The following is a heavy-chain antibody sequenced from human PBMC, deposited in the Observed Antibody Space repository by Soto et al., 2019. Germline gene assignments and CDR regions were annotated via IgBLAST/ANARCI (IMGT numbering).Heavy chain of an antibody. V-gene: IGHV3-30-3*01. D-gene: IGHD2-15*01. CDR2: ISYDGSNK. CDR1: GFIFSSYA. J-gene: IGHJ5*02. Sequence: QVQLVESGGGVVQPGRSLRLSCAASGFIFSSYAMHWVRQAPGKGLEWVALISYDGSNKYYADSVKGRFTISRDNSKNTLYLQMNSLRAEYTAVYYCARVSALRAFDPWGQGTLVTVSS. CDR3: ARVSALRAFDP.